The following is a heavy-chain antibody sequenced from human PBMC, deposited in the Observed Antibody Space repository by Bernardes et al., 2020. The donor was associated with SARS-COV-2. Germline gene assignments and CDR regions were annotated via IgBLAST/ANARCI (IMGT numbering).Heavy chain of an antibody. CDR1: GFTLSGYS. CDR3: ARGSAPLAFFYY. Sequence: GGSLRLSCAASGFTLSGYSMNWVRQAPGKGLEWVSYIRGSGETIYYADSVKDRFIISRDNVKNSLFLQMENLRDEDTAVYYCARGSAPLAFFYYWGQGTLVTVSS. V-gene: IGHV3-48*02. D-gene: IGHD6-13*01. CDR2: IRGSGETI. J-gene: IGHJ4*02.